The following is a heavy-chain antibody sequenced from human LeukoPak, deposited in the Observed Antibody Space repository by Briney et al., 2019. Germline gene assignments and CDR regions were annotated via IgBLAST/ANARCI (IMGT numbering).Heavy chain of an antibody. V-gene: IGHV3-23*01. CDR1: GFSFRGYA. D-gene: IGHD3-16*02. Sequence: GGSLRLTCAASGFSFRGYAISWVRQAPGKGLEWVSGIGSDDRTHYAESVKGRFTISRDNAKNSLYLQMNSLRADDTAVYFCASAQGGVILPDYFHHWGQGTLVTVSS. J-gene: IGHJ1*01. CDR3: ASAQGGVILPDYFHH. CDR2: IGSDDRT.